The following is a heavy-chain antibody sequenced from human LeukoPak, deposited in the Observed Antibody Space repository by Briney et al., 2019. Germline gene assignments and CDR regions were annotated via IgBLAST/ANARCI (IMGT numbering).Heavy chain of an antibody. CDR1: KFIFSNYW. CDR3: AKEGRSLQTY. J-gene: IGHJ4*02. Sequence: GGSLRLSCAASKFIFSNYWMSWVRLAPGKGLEWVANIKEDGTETYYVDSVKGRFTISRDNAKNSLYLQMNSLRVEDTAVYYCAKEGRSLQTYWGQGTLVTVSS. D-gene: IGHD5-24*01. CDR2: IKEDGTET. V-gene: IGHV3-7*03.